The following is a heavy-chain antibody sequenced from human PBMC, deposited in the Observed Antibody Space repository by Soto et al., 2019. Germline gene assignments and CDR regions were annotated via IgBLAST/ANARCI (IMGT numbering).Heavy chain of an antibody. CDR1: GYTFTDYD. J-gene: IGHJ4*02. V-gene: IGHV1-8*02. CDR3: STWCRNGLYTGFF. Sequence: QVQLVQSGAEVRKPGASVKVSCKTSGYTFTDYDINWVRQAPGQGLEWVGRMNPNSGRTDYAQKLEGRVTMTRDISISTAYMELSSMRYDDAAVYFCSTWCRNGLYTGFFWGQGTLVTVSS. CDR2: MNPNSGRT. D-gene: IGHD6-19*01.